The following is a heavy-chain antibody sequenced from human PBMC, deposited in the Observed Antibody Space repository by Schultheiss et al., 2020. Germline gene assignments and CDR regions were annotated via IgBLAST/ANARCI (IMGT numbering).Heavy chain of an antibody. CDR3: ARGITGTYYYFDY. CDR1: GFTFSSYA. CDR2: ISGSGSTI. J-gene: IGHJ4*02. Sequence: GGSLRLSCAASGFTFSSYAMSWVRQAPGKGLEWVSAISGSGSTIYYADSVKGRFTISRDNAKNSLYLQMNSLRAEDTAVYYCARGITGTYYYFDYWGQGTLVTVSS. D-gene: IGHD1-7*01. V-gene: IGHV3-23*01.